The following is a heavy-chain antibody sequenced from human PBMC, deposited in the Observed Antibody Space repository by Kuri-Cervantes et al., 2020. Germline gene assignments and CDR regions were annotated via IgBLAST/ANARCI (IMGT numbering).Heavy chain of an antibody. V-gene: IGHV3-13*01. J-gene: IGHJ3*02. CDR1: GFTFSRYD. CDR2: IGTAGDT. CDR3: ARAKTVTDAFDI. D-gene: IGHD4-17*01. Sequence: GESLKISCAASGFTFSRYDMYWVRQATGKGLEWVSAIGTAGDTYYPGSVKGRFTISRENAKNSLYLQMNSLRAGDTAVYYCARAKTVTDAFDIWGQGTMVTVSS.